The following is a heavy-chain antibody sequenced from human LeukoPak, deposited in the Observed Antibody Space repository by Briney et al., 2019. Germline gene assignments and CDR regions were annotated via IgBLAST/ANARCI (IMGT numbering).Heavy chain of an antibody. CDR3: ARDAGDSSSWCFQH. CDR1: GFTFSNHA. D-gene: IGHD6-13*01. Sequence: GGSLRLSCTASGFTFSNHAMHWVRQAPGKGLEWVAVTSYDGSNKYYADSVKGRFTISRDNSKNTLYLQMNSLRAEDTAVYYCARDAGDSSSWCFQHWGQGTLVTVSS. V-gene: IGHV3-30*04. CDR2: TSYDGSNK. J-gene: IGHJ1*01.